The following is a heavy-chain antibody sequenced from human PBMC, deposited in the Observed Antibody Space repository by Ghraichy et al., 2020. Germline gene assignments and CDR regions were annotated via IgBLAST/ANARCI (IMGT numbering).Heavy chain of an antibody. CDR2: SSYGGIDK. CDR3: VKDDVDGVY. CDR1: GFTFGDYD. Sequence: GGSLRLSCVASGFTFGDYDMHWVRQASGKGLEWVAVSSYGGIDKYYAGSVKGRFTISRDNSKNTLYLQMDSLRDEDTAVYYCVKDDVDGVYWGQGTLVTVSS. D-gene: IGHD5-12*01. J-gene: IGHJ4*02. V-gene: IGHV3-30*18.